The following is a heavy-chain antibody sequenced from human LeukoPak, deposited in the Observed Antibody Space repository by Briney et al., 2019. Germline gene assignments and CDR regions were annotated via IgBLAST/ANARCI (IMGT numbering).Heavy chain of an antibody. CDR1: GFTFGNYG. J-gene: IGHJ4*02. CDR3: ARDIGGKPPCQH. Sequence: SLRLSCRISGFTFGNYGLTWFRPAPGKGLEWVGFIQSKLADWTTRYAASVEGRFTISRDDSKSIAYLQMTSLNADDTGVYYCARDIGGKPPCQHWGRGPVVSVS. CDR2: IQSKLADWTT. V-gene: IGHV3-49*03. D-gene: IGHD4-23*01.